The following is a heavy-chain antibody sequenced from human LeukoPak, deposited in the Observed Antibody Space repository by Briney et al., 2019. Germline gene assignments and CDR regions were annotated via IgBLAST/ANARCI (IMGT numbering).Heavy chain of an antibody. V-gene: IGHV3-23*01. CDR2: ISGSAVIT. CDR1: GFTFSDYV. CDR3: AKSRLSGINDAFDI. D-gene: IGHD3-3*01. Sequence: GESLRLSCAASGFTFSDYVMIWVRQAPGKGLEWVSAISGSAVITFYADSVKGRFTISRDNSKNTLYLQMNSLRAEDTALYYCAKSRLSGINDAFDIWGQGTMVTVSS. J-gene: IGHJ3*02.